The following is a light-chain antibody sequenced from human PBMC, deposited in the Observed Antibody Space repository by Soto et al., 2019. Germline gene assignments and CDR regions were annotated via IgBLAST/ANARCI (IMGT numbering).Light chain of an antibody. V-gene: IGLV2-14*01. CDR2: DVS. J-gene: IGLJ1*01. CDR3: SSYTSSSTRV. Sequence: QSALTQPASVSGSPGQSITISCTGTSSDVGGYNYVSWYQQHPGKAPKLMIYDVSNRHSGVSNRFSGSKSGNTASLTTSGLQAEDEADYYCSSYTSSSTRVFGTGTKLTVL. CDR1: SSDVGGYNY.